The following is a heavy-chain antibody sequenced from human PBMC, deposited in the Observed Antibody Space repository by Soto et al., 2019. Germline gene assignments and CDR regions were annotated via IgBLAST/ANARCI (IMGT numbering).Heavy chain of an antibody. CDR3: AKGHYDYINYYGLDV. V-gene: IGHV3-23*01. J-gene: IGHJ6*02. Sequence: GGALRLSCTASGFTFSNDVMNWVRQAPGKGLEWVSAITGGDSYTYYADSVKGRFTISRDNSKNTLFLQMNSLRGEDTAVYYCAKGHYDYINYYGLDVWGQVTTVSLSS. CDR1: GFTFSNDV. CDR2: ITGGDSYT. D-gene: IGHD4-4*01.